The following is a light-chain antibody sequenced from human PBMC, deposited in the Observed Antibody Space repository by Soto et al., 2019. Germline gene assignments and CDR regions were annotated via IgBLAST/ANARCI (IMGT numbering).Light chain of an antibody. CDR2: DNN. CDR1: SSNIGNNY. V-gene: IGLV1-51*01. CDR3: GTWDSSLSAGDVV. Sequence: QSVLTQPPSVSAAPGQKVTISCSGSSSNIGNNYVSWYQQPPGTAPKLLIYDNNKRPSGIPDRFSGSKSGTSATLGITGLQTGDEADYYCGTWDSSLSAGDVVFGGGTKLTVL. J-gene: IGLJ2*01.